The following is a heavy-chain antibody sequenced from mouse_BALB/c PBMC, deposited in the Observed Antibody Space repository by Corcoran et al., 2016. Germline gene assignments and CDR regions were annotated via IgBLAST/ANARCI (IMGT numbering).Heavy chain of an antibody. D-gene: IGHD4-1*01. CDR3: ARELGHWYVDV. CDR2: SYPGDGST. CDR1: GYTFTSYD. Sequence: QVQLPQSGPELVKPGALVKISCKASGYTFTSYDINWVKQRPGQGLEGIGWSYPGDGSTKYNEKFKGKATRTADKSSSTAYMQLSSWTSENSAVYFCARELGHWYVDVWGAGTTATVSS. J-gene: IGHJ1*01. V-gene: IGHV1S56*01.